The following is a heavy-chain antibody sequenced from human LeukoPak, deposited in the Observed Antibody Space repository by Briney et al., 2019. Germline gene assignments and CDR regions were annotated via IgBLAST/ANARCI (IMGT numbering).Heavy chain of an antibody. V-gene: IGHV4-34*01. Sequence: KPSETLSLTCAVYGGSFSGYYWSWIRQPPGKGLEWIGEINHSGSTNYNPSLKSRVTISVDTSKNQFSLKLSSVTAADTAVYYCARASPGYQLLYYAFDIGGQGTMVTVSS. D-gene: IGHD2-2*02. J-gene: IGHJ3*02. CDR1: GGSFSGYY. CDR2: INHSGST. CDR3: ARASPGYQLLYYAFDI.